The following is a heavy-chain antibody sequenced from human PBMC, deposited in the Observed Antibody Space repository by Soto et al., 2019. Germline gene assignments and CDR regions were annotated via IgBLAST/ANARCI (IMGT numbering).Heavy chain of an antibody. J-gene: IGHJ5*02. CDR3: VRIRYELPSSVLWRDR. Sequence: SEPLSLTCAVYGGFLSESYWTWIRQPPGKGLEWIGEINHFGGNNYNPSLKSRVNMSVDTSQNQFSLGLISVTAADTAMYFCVRIRYELPSSVLWRDRWGKGNPVTVSS. D-gene: IGHD3-16*01. V-gene: IGHV4-34*01. CDR1: GGFLSESY. CDR2: INHFGGN.